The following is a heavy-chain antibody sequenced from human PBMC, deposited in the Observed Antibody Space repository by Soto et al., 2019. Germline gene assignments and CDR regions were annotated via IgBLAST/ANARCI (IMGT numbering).Heavy chain of an antibody. CDR2: IYPGDSGS. V-gene: IGHV5-51*01. Sequence: GESLKLSCKGSGYNFPNFWIAWVRQTSGKGLEWMGIIYPGDSGSKYSPSFQGQVTFSADKSVSTAYLQWSSLEASDTAIYYCASPSAVAYYNGLDVWGQGTTVTVSS. CDR1: GYNFPNFW. D-gene: IGHD2-21*01. J-gene: IGHJ6*02. CDR3: ASPSAVAYYNGLDV.